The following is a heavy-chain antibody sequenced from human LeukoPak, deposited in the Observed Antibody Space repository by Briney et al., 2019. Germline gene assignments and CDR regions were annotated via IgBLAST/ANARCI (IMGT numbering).Heavy chain of an antibody. Sequence: KTGGSLRLSCAASGFTFSDYYMSWIRQAPGKGLEWVSYISSSGSTIYYADSVKGRFTISRDNAKNSLYLQMYSLRAEDTAVYYCARDPRGYSGYDSGSVYWGQGTLVTVSS. CDR3: ARDPRGYSGYDSGSVY. J-gene: IGHJ4*02. V-gene: IGHV3-11*01. CDR2: ISSSGSTI. D-gene: IGHD5-12*01. CDR1: GFTFSDYY.